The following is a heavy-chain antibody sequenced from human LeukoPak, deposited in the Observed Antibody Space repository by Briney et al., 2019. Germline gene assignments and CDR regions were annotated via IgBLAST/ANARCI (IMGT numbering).Heavy chain of an antibody. V-gene: IGHV4-59*01. CDR2: IYDSGST. CDR1: GGSISSYY. J-gene: IGHJ4*02. CDR3: ARGHSYSYGQYSDC. D-gene: IGHD5-18*01. Sequence: SETLSLTCTVSGGSISSYYWSWIRQPPGKGLEWIGYIYDSGSTNYNPSLKSRVTISVDTSKNQFSLKLSSVTAADTAVYYCARGHSYSYGQYSDCWGQGTLVTVSS.